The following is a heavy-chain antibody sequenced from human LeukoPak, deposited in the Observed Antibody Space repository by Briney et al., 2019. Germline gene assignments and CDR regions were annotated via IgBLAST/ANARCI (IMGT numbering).Heavy chain of an antibody. CDR2: IYNAGST. V-gene: IGHV4-31*03. Sequence: SETLSLTCTVSGDSITSAGYYWTWVRQYPGKGLEWIGYIYNAGSTYYNPSLKSRVTTSLDTSKNQFPLRLSSVTAADTAVYYCARVVAATIYQFDHWGQGTLVTVSS. D-gene: IGHD2-15*01. CDR1: GDSITSAGYY. CDR3: ARVVAATIYQFDH. J-gene: IGHJ4*02.